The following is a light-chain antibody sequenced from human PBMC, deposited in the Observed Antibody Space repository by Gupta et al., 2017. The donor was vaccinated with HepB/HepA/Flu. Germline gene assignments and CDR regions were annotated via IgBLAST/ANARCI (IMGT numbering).Light chain of an antibody. Sequence: DIVMTQSPDSLAVSLGERATINCKSSQSVLYSSNNKNYLAWYQQKPGQPPKLLIYWASTRESGVPDRFSGSGSGTDFTLTISSLQAEDVAVYYCQQEYSTHWTFGQGTKVEIK. CDR2: WAS. CDR1: QSVLYSSNNKNY. J-gene: IGKJ1*01. V-gene: IGKV4-1*01. CDR3: QQEYSTHWT.